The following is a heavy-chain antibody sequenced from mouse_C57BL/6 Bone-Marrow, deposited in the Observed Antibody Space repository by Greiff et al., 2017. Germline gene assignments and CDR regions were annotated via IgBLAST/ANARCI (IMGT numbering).Heavy chain of an antibody. CDR2: IDPENGDT. CDR1: GFNIKDDY. V-gene: IGHV14-4*01. Sequence: VQLQQSGAELVRPGASVKLSCTASGFNIKDDYMHWVKQRPEQGLAWIGWIDPENGDTEYASKFQGKATITADTSSNTAYLQLSSLTSEDTAVYYCTTHYYGSIYYAMDYWGQGTSVTGSS. J-gene: IGHJ4*01. D-gene: IGHD1-1*01. CDR3: TTHYYGSIYYAMDY.